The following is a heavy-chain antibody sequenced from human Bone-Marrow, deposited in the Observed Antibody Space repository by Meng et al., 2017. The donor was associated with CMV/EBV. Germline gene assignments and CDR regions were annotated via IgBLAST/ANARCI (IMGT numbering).Heavy chain of an antibody. V-gene: IGHV1-2*02. D-gene: IGHD3-3*01. Sequence: ASVKVSCKASGGTFSSYAISWVRQAPGQGLEWMGWINPNSGGTNYAQKFQGRVTMTRDTSISTAYMELSSLRSEDTAVYYCARQGPTYYDFWSGYTGAFDIWGQGTMVTVSS. CDR3: ARQGPTYYDFWSGYTGAFDI. CDR2: INPNSGGT. CDR1: GGTFSSYA. J-gene: IGHJ3*02.